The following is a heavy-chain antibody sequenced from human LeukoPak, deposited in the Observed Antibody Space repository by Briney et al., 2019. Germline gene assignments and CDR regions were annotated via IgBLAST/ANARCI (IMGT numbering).Heavy chain of an antibody. CDR1: GYTFTGYY. Sequence: ASVKVSCKASGYTFTGYYMHWVRQAPGQGLEWMGWINPNSGGTNYAQKFQGRVTMTRDTSISTVYMELSSLRSEDTAVYYCARPSSGYFGYYFDYWGQGTLVTVSS. D-gene: IGHD3-22*01. CDR3: ARPSSGYFGYYFDY. J-gene: IGHJ4*02. V-gene: IGHV1-2*02. CDR2: INPNSGGT.